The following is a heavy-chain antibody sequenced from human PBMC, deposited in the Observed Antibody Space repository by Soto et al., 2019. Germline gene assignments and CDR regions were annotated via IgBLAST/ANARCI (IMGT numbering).Heavy chain of an antibody. J-gene: IGHJ6*02. V-gene: IGHV1-18*01. CDR1: GYSFTNYG. Sequence: QVQLVQSGAEVKKPGASVTVSCKASGYSFTNYGFSWVRQAPGQGLEWIGWISGYNGNTKYAEKFQNRVTMTTDTSTNTAHMELRSLRSDDTAVYYCAREGQAPYYYYGMDVWGQGIAVTVSS. CDR2: ISGYNGNT. CDR3: AREGQAPYYYYGMDV.